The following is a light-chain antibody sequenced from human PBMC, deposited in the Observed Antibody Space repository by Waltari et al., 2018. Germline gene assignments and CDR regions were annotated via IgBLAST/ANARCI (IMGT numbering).Light chain of an antibody. V-gene: IGLV4-69*01. CDR2: VNSDGSH. CDR1: SGHSNHA. CDR3: QTAGFGMWV. J-gene: IGLJ3*02. Sequence: QLLLTQSPSASPSLRASVKLTCTVSSGHSNHAIAWHQQHPHKGPRYLMKVNSDGSHIKGDGIPDRFSGASSGAERSLSITGPQSEDAADYSCQTAGFGMWVFGGGTKLTVL.